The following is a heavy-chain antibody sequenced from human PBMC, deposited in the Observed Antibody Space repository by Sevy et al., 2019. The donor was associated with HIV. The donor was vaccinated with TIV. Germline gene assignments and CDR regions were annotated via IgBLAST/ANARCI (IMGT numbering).Heavy chain of an antibody. CDR2: TRNKANSYTT. D-gene: IGHD3-16*01. V-gene: IGHV3-72*01. CDR3: ARGRGGEFDY. J-gene: IGHJ4*02. CDR1: GFTFSDHY. Sequence: GGSLRLSCAASGFTFSDHYMDWVRQAPGKGLEWVGRTRNKANSYTTEYAASVKGRLTISRNDSKNSLYLQKNSLKPDDTAVYYCARGRGGEFDYWGQGTLVTVSS.